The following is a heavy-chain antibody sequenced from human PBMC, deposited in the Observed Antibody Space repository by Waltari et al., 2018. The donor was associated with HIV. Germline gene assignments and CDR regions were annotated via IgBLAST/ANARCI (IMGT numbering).Heavy chain of an antibody. CDR1: GFNFEQYA. V-gene: IGHV3-49*03. D-gene: IGHD2-2*01. Sequence: DVRLEESGGGVVPPGRSLRLTCVTSGFNFEQYALSGFRQSPGKAPEWVGVIRSLSYGGTSDCAASTKGRVRISGDDSKSVVYLDVTSRKTEDTGVYYCVRDSRPKCAAGSCYRKWGQGT. CDR3: VRDSRPKCAAGSCYRK. CDR2: IRSLSYGGTS. J-gene: IGHJ1*01.